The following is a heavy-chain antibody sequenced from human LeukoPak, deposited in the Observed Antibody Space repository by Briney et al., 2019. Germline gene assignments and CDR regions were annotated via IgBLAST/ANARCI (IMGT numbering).Heavy chain of an antibody. CDR2: IYTSGST. D-gene: IGHD4-17*01. J-gene: IGHJ6*02. CDR1: GGSISSYY. V-gene: IGHV4-4*07. CDR3: ASSRLRRDYYYGMDA. Sequence: SETLSLTCTVSGGSISSYYWSWIRQPAGKGLEWIGRIYTSGSTNYNPSLKSRVTMSVDTSKNQFSLKLSSVTAADTAVYYCASSRLRRDYYYGMDAWGQGTTVTVSS.